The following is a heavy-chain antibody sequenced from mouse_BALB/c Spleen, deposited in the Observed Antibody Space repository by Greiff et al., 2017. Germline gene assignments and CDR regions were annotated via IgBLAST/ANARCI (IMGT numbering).Heavy chain of an antibody. CDR2: ISSGSSTI. CDR1: GFTFSSFG. D-gene: IGHD2-14*01. V-gene: IGHV5-17*02. J-gene: IGHJ4*01. Sequence: EVKLVESGGGLVQPGGSRKLSCAASGFTFSSFGMHWVRQAPEKGLEWVAYISSGSSTIYYADTVTGRFTISRDNPKNTLFLQMTSLRSEETAMFYCARAVRYAMEYWGQGTTVTVSA. CDR3: ARAVRYAMEY.